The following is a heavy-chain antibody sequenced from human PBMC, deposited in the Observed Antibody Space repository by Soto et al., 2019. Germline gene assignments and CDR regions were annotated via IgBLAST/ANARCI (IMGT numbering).Heavy chain of an antibody. D-gene: IGHD3-10*01. V-gene: IGHV1-18*01. Sequence: ASVKVSCKASGYTFTSYGISWVRQAPGQGLEWMGWISAYNGNTNYAQKLQGRVTMTTDTSTSTAYMELRSLRSDDTAVYYCARVLWFEDLHNWFDPWGQGTLVTVSS. J-gene: IGHJ5*02. CDR1: GYTFTSYG. CDR2: ISAYNGNT. CDR3: ARVLWFEDLHNWFDP.